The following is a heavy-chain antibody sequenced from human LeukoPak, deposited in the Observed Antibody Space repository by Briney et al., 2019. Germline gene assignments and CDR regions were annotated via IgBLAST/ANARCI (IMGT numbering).Heavy chain of an antibody. CDR2: INPSGGST. Sequence: ASVKVSCKASGYTFTSYYMHWVRQAPGQGLEWMGIINPSGGSTSYAQKFQGRVTMTRDMSTSTVYMELSSLRSEDTAVYYCARGERESWNYEIYYFDYWGQGTLVTVSS. V-gene: IGHV1-46*01. CDR3: ARGERESWNYEIYYFDY. J-gene: IGHJ4*02. D-gene: IGHD1-7*01. CDR1: GYTFTSYY.